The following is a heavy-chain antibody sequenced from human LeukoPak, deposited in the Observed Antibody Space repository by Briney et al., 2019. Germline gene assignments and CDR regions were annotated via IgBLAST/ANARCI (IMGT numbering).Heavy chain of an antibody. D-gene: IGHD2-21*01. V-gene: IGHV1-46*01. CDR1: GYTFTKYL. Sequence: SVKVSCKTSGYTFTKYLIHWVRQAPGQGLEWMGTINPQGDITNYAQRFQGRITLTEDTSTSTVYMELSSLTSEDTAVYYCARPSYCVADNCGYWLDPWGPGTLVTVPS. CDR3: ARPSYCVADNCGYWLDP. J-gene: IGHJ5*02. CDR2: INPQGDIT.